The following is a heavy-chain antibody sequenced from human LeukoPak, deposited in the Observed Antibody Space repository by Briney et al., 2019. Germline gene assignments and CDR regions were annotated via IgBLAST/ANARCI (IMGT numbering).Heavy chain of an antibody. V-gene: IGHV3-30*18. CDR3: AKKMGAGNFYFYY. D-gene: IGHD3-10*01. Sequence: PGGSLRLSCAASGFTFSSYGMHWVRQAPGKGLEWVAVISYDGSNKYYADSVKGRFTISRDNSKNPLYLQMNSLRAEDTAVYYCAKKMGAGNFYFYYWGQGTLVTVSS. J-gene: IGHJ4*02. CDR1: GFTFSSYG. CDR2: ISYDGSNK.